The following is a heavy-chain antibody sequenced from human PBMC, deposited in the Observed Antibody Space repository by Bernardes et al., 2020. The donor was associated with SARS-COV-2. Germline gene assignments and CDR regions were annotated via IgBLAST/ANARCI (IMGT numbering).Heavy chain of an antibody. CDR2: ISYDGSDK. CDR3: AKSPSSYTDYEEGY. D-gene: IGHD4-17*01. CDR1: GFTFSTYG. Sequence: GGSLRLSCAASGFTFSTYGMHWVRQAPGKGLEWVAVISYDGSDKYYADSVKGRFTISRDNSKNTLYLQMNSLRAEDTAVYYCAKSPSSYTDYEEGYWGQGTLVTVSS. J-gene: IGHJ4*02. V-gene: IGHV3-30*18.